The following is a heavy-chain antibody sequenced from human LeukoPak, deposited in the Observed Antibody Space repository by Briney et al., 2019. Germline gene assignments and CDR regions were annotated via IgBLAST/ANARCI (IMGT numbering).Heavy chain of an antibody. CDR2: ISGSGGST. V-gene: IGHV3-23*01. Sequence: GGSLRLSCAASGFTFSSYTMSWVRQAPGKGLEWVSAISGSGGSTYYADSVKGRFTISRDNSKNTLYLQMNSLRAEDTAVYYCAKGALYSSGSHYYYGMDVWGQGTTVTVSS. CDR1: GFTFSSYT. CDR3: AKGALYSSGSHYYYGMDV. D-gene: IGHD6-19*01. J-gene: IGHJ6*02.